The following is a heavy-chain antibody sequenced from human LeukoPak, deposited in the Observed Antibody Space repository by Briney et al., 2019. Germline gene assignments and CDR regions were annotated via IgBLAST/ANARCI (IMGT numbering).Heavy chain of an antibody. CDR3: ARRAAPGHNYYYYYYMDV. D-gene: IGHD6-13*01. CDR1: GGSISSYY. J-gene: IGHJ6*03. Sequence: SETLSLTCTVSGGSISSYYWSWIRQPPGKGLEWIGYIYTSGSTNYNPSLKSRVTISVDTSKNQFSLKLSSETAADTAVYYCARRAAPGHNYYYYYYMDVWGKGTTVTVSS. CDR2: IYTSGST. V-gene: IGHV4-4*09.